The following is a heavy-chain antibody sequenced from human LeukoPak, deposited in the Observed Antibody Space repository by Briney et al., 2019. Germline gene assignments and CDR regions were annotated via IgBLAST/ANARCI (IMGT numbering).Heavy chain of an antibody. CDR3: ATYYDILTGPFDY. V-gene: IGHV1-69*13. Sequence: SVTVSCTASGGTFSSYAISWVRQAHGQGLEWMGGIIPIFGTANYAQKFQGRVTITADESTSTAYMELSSLRSEDTAVYYCATYYDILTGPFDYWGQGTLVTVSS. CDR1: GGTFSSYA. CDR2: IIPIFGTA. J-gene: IGHJ4*02. D-gene: IGHD3-9*01.